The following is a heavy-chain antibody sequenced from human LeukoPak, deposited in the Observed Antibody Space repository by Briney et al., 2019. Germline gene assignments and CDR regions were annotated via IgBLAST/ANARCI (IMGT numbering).Heavy chain of an antibody. D-gene: IGHD6-19*01. Sequence: PSGTPSLTCAVSGGSISSSNWWSWVRQPPGKGLEWIGEIYHSGSTNYNPSLKSRVTISVDKSKNQFSLKLSSVTAADTAVYYCARGSLIAVAGTGFSGWFDPWGQGTLVTVSS. J-gene: IGHJ5*02. V-gene: IGHV4-4*02. CDR2: IYHSGST. CDR1: GGSISSSNW. CDR3: ARGSLIAVAGTGFSGWFDP.